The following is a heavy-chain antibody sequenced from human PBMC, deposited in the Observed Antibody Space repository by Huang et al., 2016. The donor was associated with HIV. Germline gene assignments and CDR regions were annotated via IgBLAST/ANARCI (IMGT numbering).Heavy chain of an antibody. V-gene: IGHV3-30*18. Sequence: QVQLVESGGGVVQPGRSLRLSCAASGFTFSNYGVHWVRQAPGKGVEWGAAISYDGSYQYYSDSVKGRFTISRDDSQNTLYLQMSSLRAEDTAVYFCAKDREDSAYQLDYWGQGTRVTVSS. CDR1: GFTFSNYG. CDR3: AKDREDSAYQLDY. D-gene: IGHD5-12*01. J-gene: IGHJ4*02. CDR2: ISYDGSYQ.